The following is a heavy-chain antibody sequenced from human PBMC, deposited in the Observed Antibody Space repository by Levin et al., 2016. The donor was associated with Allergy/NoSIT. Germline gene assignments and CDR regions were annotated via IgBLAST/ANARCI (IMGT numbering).Heavy chain of an antibody. CDR2: ISAYNGNT. D-gene: IGHD4/OR15-4a*01. J-gene: IGHJ3*02. Sequence: WVRQAPGQGLEWMGWISAYNGNTNYAQKLQGRVTMTTDTSTSTAYMELRSLRSDDTAVYYCAREGQLTLGLIAFDIWGQGTMVTVSS. CDR3: AREGQLTLGLIAFDI. V-gene: IGHV1-18*01.